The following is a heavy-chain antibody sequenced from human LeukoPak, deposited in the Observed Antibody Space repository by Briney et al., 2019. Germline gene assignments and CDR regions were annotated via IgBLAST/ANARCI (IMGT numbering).Heavy chain of an antibody. CDR2: ISSSSSYI. V-gene: IGHV3-21*01. CDR3: ARERQLERLAFGKEGSAFDY. Sequence: GGSLRLSCAASGFTFSTYWMHWVRQAPGKGLEWVSSISSSSSYIYYAASVKGRFTISRDNAKNSLYLQMNRLRAEDTAVYYCARERQLERLAFGKEGSAFDYWGQGTLVTVSS. CDR1: GFTFSTYW. J-gene: IGHJ4*02. D-gene: IGHD1-1*01.